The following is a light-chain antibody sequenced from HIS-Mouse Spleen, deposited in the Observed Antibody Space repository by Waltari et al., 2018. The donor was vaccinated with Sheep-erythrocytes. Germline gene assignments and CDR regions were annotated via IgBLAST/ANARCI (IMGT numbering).Light chain of an antibody. CDR3: CSYAGSSTPWV. V-gene: IGLV2-23*01. CDR1: SSDVGRYNL. J-gene: IGLJ3*02. Sequence: QSALTQPASVSGSPGQSITISCTGTSSDVGRYNLVSRYQQPPGKAPNLMIYGGSKRPSGVSNRFSGSKSGNTASLTISGLQAEDEADYYCCSYAGSSTPWVFGGGTKLTVL. CDR2: GGS.